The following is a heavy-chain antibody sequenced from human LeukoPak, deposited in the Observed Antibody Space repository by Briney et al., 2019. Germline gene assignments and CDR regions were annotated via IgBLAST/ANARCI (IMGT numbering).Heavy chain of an antibody. CDR2: INHSGST. CDR3: ARDHLYGDYGLAY. CDR1: GGSFSGFY. Sequence: SETLSLTCAVYGGSFSGFYWSWIRQPPGMRLEWIGEINHSGSTNYNPSLKSRVTISIDTSKSQFSLKLTSVTAADTAVYYCARDHLYGDYGLAYWGQGTLVTVSS. V-gene: IGHV4-34*01. J-gene: IGHJ4*02. D-gene: IGHD4-17*01.